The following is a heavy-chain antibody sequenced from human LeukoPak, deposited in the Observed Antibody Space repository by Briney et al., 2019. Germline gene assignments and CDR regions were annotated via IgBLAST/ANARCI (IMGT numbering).Heavy chain of an antibody. CDR1: GYTFTTYD. CDR2: MNPVSGNT. D-gene: IGHD6-19*01. CDR3: AGGRGSGHKENWFDP. J-gene: IGHJ5*02. Sequence: ASVKVSCKASGYTFTTYDINWVRQATGQGLEWMGWMNPVSGNTGYVQKFQGRVTMTRNTSISTAYMELSSLKSEDTAVYYCAGGRGSGHKENWFDPWGQGTLVTVSS. V-gene: IGHV1-8*01.